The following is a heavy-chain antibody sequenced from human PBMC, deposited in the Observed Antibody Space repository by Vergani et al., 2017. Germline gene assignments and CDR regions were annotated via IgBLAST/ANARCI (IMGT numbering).Heavy chain of an antibody. Sequence: QVQLVESGGGVVQPGGSLRLSCAASGFTFNNYGMNWVRQAPGKGLEWVAFIQFDGSNTYYADSLKGRFTISRDNSQNSLYLQMNSLRAEDTAVYYCAKTLLTFSRASGDHYYYYGMDVWGQGTTVTVSS. CDR3: AKTLLTFSRASGDHYYYYGMDV. V-gene: IGHV3-30*02. CDR1: GFTFNNYG. J-gene: IGHJ6*02. D-gene: IGHD2-2*01. CDR2: IQFDGSNT.